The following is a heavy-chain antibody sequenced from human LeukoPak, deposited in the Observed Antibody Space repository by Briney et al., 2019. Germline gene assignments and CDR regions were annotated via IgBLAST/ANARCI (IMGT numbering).Heavy chain of an antibody. D-gene: IGHD3-3*01. CDR1: GFTFSSHA. CDR2: ISGSGGST. Sequence: GGSLRLSCAASGFTFSSHAMGWVRQAPGKGLEWVSAISGSGGSTYYADSVKGRFTISRDNSKNTLYLQMNSLRAEDTAVYYCAKGITIFGVVIESGDYWGQGTLVTVSS. V-gene: IGHV3-23*01. CDR3: AKGITIFGVVIESGDY. J-gene: IGHJ4*02.